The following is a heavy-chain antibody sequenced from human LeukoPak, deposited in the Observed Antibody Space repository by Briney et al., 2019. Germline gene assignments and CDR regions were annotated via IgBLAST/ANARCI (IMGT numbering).Heavy chain of an antibody. CDR2: ISYSGSP. Sequence: PSETLSLTCSVSGGSITSYYWSWIRQPPGKGLEWIAYISYSGSPNYNPSLKSRVTISLDTSKNHFSLELTSVTAADTALYYCARGNSGYDYAFDIWGQGTMVTVSS. D-gene: IGHD5-12*01. CDR3: ARGNSGYDYAFDI. V-gene: IGHV4-59*01. CDR1: GGSITSYY. J-gene: IGHJ3*02.